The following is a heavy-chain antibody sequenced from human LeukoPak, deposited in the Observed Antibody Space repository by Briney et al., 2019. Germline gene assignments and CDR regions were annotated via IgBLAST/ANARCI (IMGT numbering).Heavy chain of an antibody. Sequence: SETLSLTCTVSGRSIRSYYWSWIRQPPGKGLEWIGYIYYSGSTNYNPSPKSRVTISVDTSKNQFSLKLSSVTAADTAVYYCSRLGKVVTARDAFDIWGQGTMVTVSS. CDR1: GRSIRSYY. V-gene: IGHV4-59*08. J-gene: IGHJ3*02. CDR3: SRLGKVVTARDAFDI. D-gene: IGHD2-21*02. CDR2: IYYSGST.